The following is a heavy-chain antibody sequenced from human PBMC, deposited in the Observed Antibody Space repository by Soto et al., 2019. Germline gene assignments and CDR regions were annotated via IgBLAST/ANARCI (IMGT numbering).Heavy chain of an antibody. CDR2: IYYSGST. D-gene: IGHD2-15*01. CDR3: ARDLGLVLDY. CDR1: GGSISSYY. J-gene: IGHJ4*02. V-gene: IGHV4-59*01. Sequence: QVQLQESGPGLVKPSETLSLTCTVSGGSISSYYWSWIRQPPGKGLEWIGYIYYSGSTNYNPSLKSRVTISVDPSKNQFSLKLSSVKAAETAVYYCARDLGLVLDYWGQGTLVTVSS.